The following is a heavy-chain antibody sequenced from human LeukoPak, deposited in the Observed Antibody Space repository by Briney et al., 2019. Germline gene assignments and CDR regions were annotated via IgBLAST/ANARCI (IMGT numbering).Heavy chain of an antibody. Sequence: ASVKVSCKVSGYSLTELSMHWVRQATGQGLEWMGWINPNSGNTGYAQKLQGRVTMTRNTAISTVYMELNSLRSDDTAVYYCARDWSSWYPGPLYFDYWGQGTLVTVSS. D-gene: IGHD6-13*01. CDR3: ARDWSSWYPGPLYFDY. J-gene: IGHJ4*02. CDR1: GYSLTELS. V-gene: IGHV1-8*01. CDR2: INPNSGNT.